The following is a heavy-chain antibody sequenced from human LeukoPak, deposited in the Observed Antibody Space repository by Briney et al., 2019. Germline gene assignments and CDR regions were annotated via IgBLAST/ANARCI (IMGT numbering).Heavy chain of an antibody. J-gene: IGHJ3*02. D-gene: IGHD1-7*01. CDR3: ARGPVGGTTYNDGDAFDI. V-gene: IGHV4-39*07. CDR2: IYFSGKI. Sequence: PSETLSLTCTVSGGSISSSNYYWGWIRQPPGKGLEWIGNIYFSGKIYYNPSLKSRVTISVDTSKNQFSLKLSSVTAADTAVYYCARGPVGGTTYNDGDAFDIWGQGTMVTVSS. CDR1: GGSISSSNYY.